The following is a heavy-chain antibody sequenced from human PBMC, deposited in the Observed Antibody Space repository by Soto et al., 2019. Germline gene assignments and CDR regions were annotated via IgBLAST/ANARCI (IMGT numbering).Heavy chain of an antibody. CDR3: ARVLPKHWYFDL. J-gene: IGHJ2*01. V-gene: IGHV3-30-3*01. CDR2: ISYDGSNK. Sequence: GGSLRLSCAASGFTFSSYAMHWVRQAPGKGLEWVAVISYDGSNKYYADSVKGRFTISRDNAKNSLYLQMNSLRAEDAAAYYCARVLPKHWYFDLWGRGTLVTVSS. CDR1: GFTFSSYA.